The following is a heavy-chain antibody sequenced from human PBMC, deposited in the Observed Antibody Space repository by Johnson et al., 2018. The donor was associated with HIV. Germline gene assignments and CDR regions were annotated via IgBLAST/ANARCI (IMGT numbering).Heavy chain of an antibody. J-gene: IGHJ3*02. CDR2: ISYDGSNK. V-gene: IGHV3-30*19. Sequence: QEKLVESGGGVVQPGRSLRLSCAASGFTFSSYGMHWVRQAPGKGLEWVAVISYDGSNKYYADSVKGRFTISRDNSKNTLYLQMNSLRAEDTAVYYCARESGHAFDIWGQGTVVTVSS. D-gene: IGHD3-3*01. CDR3: ARESGHAFDI. CDR1: GFTFSSYG.